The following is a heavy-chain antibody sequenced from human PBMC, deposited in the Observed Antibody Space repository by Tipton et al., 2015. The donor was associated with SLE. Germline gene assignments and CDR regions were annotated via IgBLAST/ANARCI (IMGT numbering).Heavy chain of an antibody. D-gene: IGHD3-10*01. J-gene: IGHJ6*02. V-gene: IGHV5-51*03. CDR2: IYPDDSDT. Sequence: VQLVQSGAEVKKPGESLKISCKGSGYSFTSYWIAWVRQMPGKGLEWMGIIYPDDSDTRYSPSFQGQVTISADKSISTAYVQWSSLKASDTAMYYCARRLYGSSYYYYYYGMDVWGQGTTVTVSS. CDR1: GYSFTSYW. CDR3: ARRLYGSSYYYYYYGMDV.